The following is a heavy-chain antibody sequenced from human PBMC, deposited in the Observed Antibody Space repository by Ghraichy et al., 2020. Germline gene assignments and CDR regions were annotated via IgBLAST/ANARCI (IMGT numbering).Heavy chain of an antibody. V-gene: IGHV3-72*01. Sequence: GGSLRLSCVASGFSFSDHYMEWVRQAPGKGLEWVGCTRDKANGYSTVYAASVKGRFTISGDESKNTVFLEMISLKSEDTAVYFCTRDYRDGGGNWYFDVWGRGAVVVVSS. CDR3: TRDYRDGGGNWYFDV. CDR1: GFSFSDHY. CDR2: TRDKANGYST. D-gene: IGHD3-16*01. J-gene: IGHJ2*01.